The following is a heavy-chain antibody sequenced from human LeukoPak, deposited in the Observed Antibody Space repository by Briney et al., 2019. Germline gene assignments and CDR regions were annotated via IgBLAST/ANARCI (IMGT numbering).Heavy chain of an antibody. D-gene: IGHD3-22*01. V-gene: IGHV1-3*01. J-gene: IGHJ3*02. CDR3: ASRPGLNYYDSSGYHSAFDI. CDR1: GYTFTSYA. Sequence: AASVKVSCKAPGYTFTSYAMHWVRQAPGQRLEWMGWINAGNGNTKYSQKFQGRVTITRDTSASTAYMELSSLRSEDTAVYYCASRPGLNYYDSSGYHSAFDIWGQGTMVTVSS. CDR2: INAGNGNT.